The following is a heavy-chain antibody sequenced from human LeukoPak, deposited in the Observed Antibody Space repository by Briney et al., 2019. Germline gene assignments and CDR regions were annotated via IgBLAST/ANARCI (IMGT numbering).Heavy chain of an antibody. J-gene: IGHJ5*02. CDR2: IYHSGST. D-gene: IGHD2-2*01. CDR3: ARERSARYCSSTSCYENWFDP. V-gene: IGHV4-30-2*01. Sequence: KPSETLSLTCTVSGGSISSGGYYWSWIRQPPGKGLEWIGYIYHSGSTYYNPSLKSRVTISVDRSKNQFSLKLSSVTAADTAVYYCARERSARYCSSTSCYENWFDPWGQGTLVTVSS. CDR1: GGSISSGGYY.